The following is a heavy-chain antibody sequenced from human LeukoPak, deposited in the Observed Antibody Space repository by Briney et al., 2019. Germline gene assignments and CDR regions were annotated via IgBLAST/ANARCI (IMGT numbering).Heavy chain of an antibody. Sequence: SETLSLTCAVYGGSFSGYYWSWIRQPPGKGLEWIGEINHSGSTNYNPSLKSRVTISVDTSKNQFSLKLSSVTAADTAVYYCARLSGYSSGYYFDYWGQGTLVTVSS. V-gene: IGHV4-34*01. CDR3: ARLSGYSSGYYFDY. CDR2: INHSGST. D-gene: IGHD3-22*01. J-gene: IGHJ4*02. CDR1: GGSFSGYY.